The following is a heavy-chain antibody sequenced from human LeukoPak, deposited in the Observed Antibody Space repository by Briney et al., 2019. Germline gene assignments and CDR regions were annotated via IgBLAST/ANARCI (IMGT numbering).Heavy chain of an antibody. CDR1: GGTFSSYA. CDR3: ARGPRRGYSYGYYFDY. CDR2: IIPILGIA. Sequence: SVKVPCKASGGTFSSYAISWVRQAPGQGLEWMGRIIPILGIANYAQKFQGRVTITADKSTSTAYMELSSLRSEDTAVYYCARGPRRGYSYGYYFDYWGQGTLVTVSS. J-gene: IGHJ4*02. V-gene: IGHV1-69*04. D-gene: IGHD5-18*01.